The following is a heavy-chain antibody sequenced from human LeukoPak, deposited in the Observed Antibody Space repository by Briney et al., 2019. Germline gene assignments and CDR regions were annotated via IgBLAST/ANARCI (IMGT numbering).Heavy chain of an antibody. CDR1: GFTFGSYT. CDR2: ISYDGSNK. Sequence: GGSLRLSCAASGFTFGSYTMHWVRQAPGKGLEWVAVISYDGSNKYYADSVKGRFTISRDNSKNTLYLQMNSLRAEDTAVYYCAKVDSGIVATGSPYFDYWGQGTLVTVSS. J-gene: IGHJ4*02. V-gene: IGHV3-30*04. D-gene: IGHD6-13*01. CDR3: AKVDSGIVATGSPYFDY.